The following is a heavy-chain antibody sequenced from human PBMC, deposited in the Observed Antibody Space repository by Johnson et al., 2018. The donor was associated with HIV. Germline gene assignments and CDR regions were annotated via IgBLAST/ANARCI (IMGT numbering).Heavy chain of an antibody. J-gene: IGHJ3*02. V-gene: IGHV3-30*09. CDR2: VSYNEDKK. CDR3: ARLPSGYNRDVFNI. CDR1: GFTFSSYA. Sequence: QVQLVESGGGVVQPGRSLRLSCAASGFTFSSYAMHWVRQAPGKGLEWMAVVSYNEDKKYYADSVKGRFAISRDNSKNTLYLQMNSLRPEDTATYYCARLPSGYNRDVFNIWGHGTMVTVSS. D-gene: IGHD5-18*01.